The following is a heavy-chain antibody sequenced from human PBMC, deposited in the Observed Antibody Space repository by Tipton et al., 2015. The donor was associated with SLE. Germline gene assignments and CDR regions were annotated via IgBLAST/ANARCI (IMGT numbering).Heavy chain of an antibody. CDR3: ARVRYYGSANYYSDY. V-gene: IGHV4-59*01. J-gene: IGHJ4*01. Sequence: TLSLTCTVSGGSISSYYWSWIRQSPGKGLEWIGHIYNTGSTSCNPSLKSRVTISVDTSKNQFSLRMNSVTAADTAVYYCARVRYYGSANYYSDYWGHGTLVVVSS. CDR2: IYNTGST. CDR1: GGSISSYY. D-gene: IGHD3-10*01.